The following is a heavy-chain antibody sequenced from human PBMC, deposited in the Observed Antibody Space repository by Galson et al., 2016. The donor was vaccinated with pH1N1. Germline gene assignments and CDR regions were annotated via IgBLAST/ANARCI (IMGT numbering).Heavy chain of an antibody. CDR2: ISSSGNTI. J-gene: IGHJ6*02. V-gene: IGHV3-11*01. CDR3: ARALDGTGYYYYGMDD. D-gene: IGHD3-10*01. Sequence: PRLSCAGFGFTFRDYYMNWIRQAPGKGLEWISCISSSGNTIYYADSVKGRFTISRDNTETSLYLQMNNLRAEDTAGYYCARALDGTGYYYYGMDDWGQGTTVTVSS. CDR1: GFTFRDYY.